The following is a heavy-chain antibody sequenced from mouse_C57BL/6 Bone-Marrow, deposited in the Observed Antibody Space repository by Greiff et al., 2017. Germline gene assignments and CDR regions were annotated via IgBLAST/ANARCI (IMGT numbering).Heavy chain of an antibody. CDR1: GFTFSDYG. CDR3: ALYYGNSLFAY. V-gene: IGHV5-17*01. CDR2: ISSGSSTI. J-gene: IGHJ3*01. D-gene: IGHD2-1*01. Sequence: EVKLVESGGGLVKPGGSLKLSCAASGFTFSDYGMHWVRQAPEKGLEWVAYISSGSSTIYYADTVKGRFTISRDNAKNTLFLQMTSLRSEDTAMXYCALYYGNSLFAYWGQGTLVTVSA.